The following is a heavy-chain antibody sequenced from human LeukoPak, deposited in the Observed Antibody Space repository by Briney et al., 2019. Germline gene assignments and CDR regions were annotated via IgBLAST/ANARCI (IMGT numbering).Heavy chain of an antibody. CDR1: GYTFTNYG. CDR2: INAYNDNT. V-gene: IGHV1-18*01. CDR3: ARDDFWSGDH. J-gene: IGHJ4*02. Sequence: ASVKVSCKASGYTFTNYGISWVRQAPGQGLEWMGWINAYNDNTNYAQNLQGRVTMTTDTSTSTVYMELRSLRSDDTAVYYCARDDFWSGDHWGQGTLVTVSS. D-gene: IGHD3-3*01.